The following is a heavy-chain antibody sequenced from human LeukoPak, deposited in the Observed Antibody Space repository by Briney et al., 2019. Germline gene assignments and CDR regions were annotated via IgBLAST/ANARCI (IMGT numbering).Heavy chain of an antibody. Sequence: GGSLRLSCAASGFTFGDYYMTWIRQAPGKGLEWVSYISNSGNTIKEADSVKGRFTISRDNAQNSLFLQMKSLRVEDTAVYYCARYRVITNDYFDSWGQGTLVTVSS. CDR2: ISNSGNTI. CDR3: ARYRVITNDYFDS. V-gene: IGHV3-11*01. J-gene: IGHJ4*02. D-gene: IGHD3-16*01. CDR1: GFTFGDYY.